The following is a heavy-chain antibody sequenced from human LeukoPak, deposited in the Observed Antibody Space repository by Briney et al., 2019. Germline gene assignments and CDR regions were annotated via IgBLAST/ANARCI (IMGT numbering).Heavy chain of an antibody. D-gene: IGHD3-9*01. CDR3: AKGILTGSYYYGMDV. Sequence: GGSPRLSCAASGFTFDDFAMHWVRQAPGKGLEWVSGISWNSGSIGYADSVKGRFTISRDNAKNSLYLQMNSLRAEDTALYYCAKGILTGSYYYGMDVWGQGTTVTVSS. J-gene: IGHJ6*02. CDR2: ISWNSGSI. V-gene: IGHV3-9*01. CDR1: GFTFDDFA.